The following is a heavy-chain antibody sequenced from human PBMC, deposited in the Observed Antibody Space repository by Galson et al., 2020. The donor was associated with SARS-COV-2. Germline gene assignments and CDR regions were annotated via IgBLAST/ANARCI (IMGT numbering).Heavy chain of an antibody. J-gene: IGHJ5*02. CDR1: GFSLTTSGVG. V-gene: IGHV2-5*02. CDR3: ARSYYESGPGPFDP. CDR2: IYWDDDK. D-gene: IGHD3-22*01. Sequence: SGPTLVKPTQTLTLTCTFSGFSLTTSGVGVGWIRQPPGKALERLALIYWDDDKRYSPSLKSRLTITKDTSKNQVVLTMTNMGPVDTATYYCARSYYESGPGPFDPWGQGTLVTVSS.